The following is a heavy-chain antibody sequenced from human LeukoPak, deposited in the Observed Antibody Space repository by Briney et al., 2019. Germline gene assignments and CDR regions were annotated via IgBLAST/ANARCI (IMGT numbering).Heavy chain of an antibody. D-gene: IGHD4-17*01. CDR3: AKLRRDYGY. J-gene: IGHJ4*02. CDR2: IYHSGNT. Sequence: SETLSLTCTVSGGSISSYYWSWIRQPPGKGLEWIGSIYHSGNTYYNPSLKSRLTISVDTSKNQFSLKLSYVTAADTAVYYCAKLRRDYGYWGQGTLLTVSS. CDR1: GGSISSYY. V-gene: IGHV4-59*04.